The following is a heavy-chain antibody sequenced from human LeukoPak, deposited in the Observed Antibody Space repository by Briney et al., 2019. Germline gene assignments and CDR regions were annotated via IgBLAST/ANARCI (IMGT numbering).Heavy chain of an antibody. CDR2: FYRGDST. Sequence: GGSLRLSCAASGLTVSSSYMYWVRQAPGKGLEWVSFFYRGDSTYYAESVRGRFTISRDNSKNTLYLLMNSLIPEDTAVYYCAREVVSSPSYFDSRGQGTLVTVSS. V-gene: IGHV3-53*01. CDR3: AREVVSSPSYFDS. J-gene: IGHJ4*02. D-gene: IGHD2-15*01. CDR1: GLTVSSSY.